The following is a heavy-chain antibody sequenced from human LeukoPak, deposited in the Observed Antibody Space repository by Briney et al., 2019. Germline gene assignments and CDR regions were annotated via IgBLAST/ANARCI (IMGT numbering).Heavy chain of an antibody. CDR3: AKKGGLGRWLEFNPFDY. J-gene: IGHJ4*02. V-gene: IGHV3-21*04. D-gene: IGHD5-24*01. Sequence: SVKGRFTISRDNAKNSLYLQMNSLRVEDTAVYYCAKKGGLGRWLEFNPFDYWGQGTLVTVSS.